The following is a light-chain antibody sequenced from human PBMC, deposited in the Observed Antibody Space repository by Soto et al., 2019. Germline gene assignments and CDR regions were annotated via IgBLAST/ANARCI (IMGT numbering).Light chain of an antibody. Sequence: QAALTQPASVSGSPGQSITISFTGTSSDVGGYNYVSWYQQHPGKAPKLMIYEVSNRPSGVSNRFSGSKSGNTASLTISGLQDEEEAEYYCTSYKSTTPYVLGTGTKVTVL. V-gene: IGLV2-14*01. CDR3: TSYKSTTPYV. CDR2: EVS. J-gene: IGLJ1*01. CDR1: SSDVGGYNY.